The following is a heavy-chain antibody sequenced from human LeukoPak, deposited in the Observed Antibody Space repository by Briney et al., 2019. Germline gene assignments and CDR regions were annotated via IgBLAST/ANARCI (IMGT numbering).Heavy chain of an antibody. CDR2: IYTSGST. CDR3: ARERYYHYYGMDV. Sequence: SETLSLTCTVSGGTISSYYWSWIRHPAGKGLEWIGRIYTSGSTNYNPSLKSRVTMSVDTSENQFSLKVSSVTAADTAVYFCARERYYHYYGMDVWGQGTTVTVSS. V-gene: IGHV4-4*07. CDR1: GGTISSYY. J-gene: IGHJ6*02.